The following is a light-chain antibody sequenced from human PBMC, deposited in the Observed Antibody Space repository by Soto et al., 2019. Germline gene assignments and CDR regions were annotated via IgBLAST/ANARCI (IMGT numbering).Light chain of an antibody. CDR1: SSDIGTYNF. CDR3: SSYTTSSVV. Sequence: QSALTQPASVSGSPGQSITISCTGTSSDIGTYNFVSWYQQHPGKAPKLMIYDVNNRPSGVSNRYSGSKSGNTASLTISGLQAEDDADYFCSSYTTSSVVFGGGTKRTVL. V-gene: IGLV2-14*01. J-gene: IGLJ2*01. CDR2: DVN.